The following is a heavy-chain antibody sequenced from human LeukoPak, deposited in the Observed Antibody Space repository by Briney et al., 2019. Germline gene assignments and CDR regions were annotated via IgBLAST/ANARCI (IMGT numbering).Heavy chain of an antibody. J-gene: IGHJ2*01. D-gene: IGHD6-13*01. V-gene: IGHV3-23*01. CDR2: ISGSGGST. CDR1: GFTFSSYA. CDR3: AKDVIDIAAAAQAHWNFDL. Sequence: GGSLRLSCAASGFTFSSYAMSWVRQAPGKGLEWVSAISGSGGSTYYADSVKGRFTISRDNSKNTLYLQMNSLRAEDTAVYYCAKDVIDIAAAAQAHWNFDLWGRGALVTVSS.